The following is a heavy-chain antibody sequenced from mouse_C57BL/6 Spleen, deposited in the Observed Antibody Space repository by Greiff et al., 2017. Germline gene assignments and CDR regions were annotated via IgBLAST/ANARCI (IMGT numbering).Heavy chain of an antibody. CDR2: IYPGSGST. Sequence: QVQLQQPGAELVKPGASVKMSCKASGYTFTSYWITWVKQRPGQGLEWIGDIYPGSGSTNYNEKFKSKATLTVDTSSSTAYLQLSSLTSEDSAVYYCARGGGYSYAMDYWGQGTSVTVSS. V-gene: IGHV1-55*01. CDR3: ARGGGYSYAMDY. J-gene: IGHJ4*01. D-gene: IGHD2-3*01. CDR1: GYTFTSYW.